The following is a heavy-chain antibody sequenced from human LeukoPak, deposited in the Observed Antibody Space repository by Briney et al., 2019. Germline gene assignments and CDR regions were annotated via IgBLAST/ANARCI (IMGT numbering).Heavy chain of an antibody. CDR1: GFSFSDNY. J-gene: IGHJ4*02. Sequence: GGSLRLSCAASGFSFSDNYMSWVRQAPGKGLEWISYISGNSGYTKYADSVKGRFTISRDNSKNTLYLQMNSLRAEDTAVYYCAKLKDCSSTSCYYSHFDYWGQGTLVTVSS. CDR2: ISGNSGYT. CDR3: AKLKDCSSTSCYYSHFDY. D-gene: IGHD2-2*01. V-gene: IGHV3/OR16-9*01.